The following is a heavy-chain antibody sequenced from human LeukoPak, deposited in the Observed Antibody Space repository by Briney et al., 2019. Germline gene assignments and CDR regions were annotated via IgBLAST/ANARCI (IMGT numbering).Heavy chain of an antibody. V-gene: IGHV3-7*01. CDR3: ARVSRFGGGAFDI. D-gene: IGHD3-10*01. CDR1: GFTFSSYW. CDR2: IKQDGSEK. J-gene: IGHJ3*02. Sequence: GGSLRLSCAASGFTFSSYWMSWVRQAPGKGLEWVANIKQDGSEKYYVDSVKGRFTISRDNAENSLYLQMNSLRAEDTAVYYCARVSRFGGGAFDIWGQGTMVTVSS.